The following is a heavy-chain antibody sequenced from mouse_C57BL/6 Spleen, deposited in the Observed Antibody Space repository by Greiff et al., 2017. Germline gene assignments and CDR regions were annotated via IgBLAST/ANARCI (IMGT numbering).Heavy chain of an antibody. Sequence: ESGAELARPGASVKMSCKASGYTFTSYTMHWVKQRPGQGLEWIGYINPSSGYTKYNQKFKDKATLTADKSSRTAYMQLSSLTSEDSAVYYCARRGYDPHFDYWGQGTTLTVSS. CDR1: GYTFTSYT. V-gene: IGHV1-4*01. D-gene: IGHD2-3*01. J-gene: IGHJ2*01. CDR3: ARRGYDPHFDY. CDR2: INPSSGYT.